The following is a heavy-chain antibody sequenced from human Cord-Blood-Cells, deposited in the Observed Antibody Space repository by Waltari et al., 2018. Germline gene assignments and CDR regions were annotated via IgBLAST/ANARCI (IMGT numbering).Heavy chain of an antibody. V-gene: IGHV4-34*01. J-gene: IGHJ6*02. Sequence: QVQLQQWGAGLLKPSETLSLTCAVYGGSFSGYYWGWIRQPPGKGLEWIGEINHSGSTNYNPSLKSRVTRSVDTSKNQFSLKLSAVTAADTAVYYCATLIADYYYYGMDVWGQGTTVTV. D-gene: IGHD3-22*01. CDR2: INHSGST. CDR1: GGSFSGYY. CDR3: ATLIADYYYYGMDV.